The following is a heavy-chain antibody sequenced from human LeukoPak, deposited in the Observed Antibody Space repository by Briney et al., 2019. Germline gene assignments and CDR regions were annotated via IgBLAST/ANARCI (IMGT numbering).Heavy chain of an antibody. CDR1: GFSFSSYD. CDR2: ISSSSNYI. J-gene: IGHJ4*02. CDR3: ARDEGVSFDY. V-gene: IGHV3-21*01. Sequence: GGSLRLSCAASGFSFSSYDMHWVRQAPGKGLEWVSCISSSSNYIYYADSVKGRFTISRDNAKNSLYLQMNSLRAEDTAVYYCARDEGVSFDYWGQGTLVTVSS.